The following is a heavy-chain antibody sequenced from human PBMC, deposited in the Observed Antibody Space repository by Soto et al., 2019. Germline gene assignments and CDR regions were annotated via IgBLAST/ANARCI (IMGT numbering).Heavy chain of an antibody. CDR3: ARGRDGDY. CDR1: GYTFTSYG. J-gene: IGHJ4*02. D-gene: IGHD6-6*01. Sequence: QVHLVQSGAEVKTPGASVKVSCKASGYTFTSYGITWVRQAPGQGLEWMGWISAHNGNTDYAQKLQGRVIVTRDTSTSTAYRELRSLISDDTAVYYGARGRDGDYWGQGALVTVSS. CDR2: ISAHNGNT. V-gene: IGHV1-18*01.